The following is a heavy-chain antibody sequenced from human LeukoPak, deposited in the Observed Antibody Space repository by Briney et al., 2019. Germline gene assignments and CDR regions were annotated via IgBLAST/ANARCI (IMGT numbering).Heavy chain of an antibody. Sequence: SETLSLTCTVSGYSISSGYYWGWIRQPPGKGLEWIGIIYHSGSTYYNPSLKSRVTISVDTSKNQFSLKLSSVTAADTAVYYCARDPGSSSFRYYYYYMDVWGKGTTVTVSS. CDR3: ARDPGSSSFRYYYYYMDV. V-gene: IGHV4-38-2*02. CDR2: IYHSGST. D-gene: IGHD6-6*01. J-gene: IGHJ6*03. CDR1: GYSISSGYY.